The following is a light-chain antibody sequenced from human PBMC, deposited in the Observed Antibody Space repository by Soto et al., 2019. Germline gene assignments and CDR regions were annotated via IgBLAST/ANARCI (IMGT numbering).Light chain of an antibody. J-gene: IGLJ2*01. CDR2: GNS. CDR3: QSYDSSLRHVV. V-gene: IGLV1-40*01. Sequence: QSVLTQPPSVSGAPGQRVTISCTGGSSNIGAGYDVHWYQQLPGTAPKLLIYGNSNRPSGVPDRFSGSKSGTSASLAITGLQAEDEADYYCQSYDSSLRHVVFGGGTKLTVL. CDR1: SSNIGAGYD.